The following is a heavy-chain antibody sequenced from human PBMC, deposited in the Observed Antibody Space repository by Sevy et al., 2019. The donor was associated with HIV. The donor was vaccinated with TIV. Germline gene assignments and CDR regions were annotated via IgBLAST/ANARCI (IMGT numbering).Heavy chain of an antibody. J-gene: IGHJ6*03. CDR3: ARVFPGGAVAGTWYYYYYMDV. D-gene: IGHD6-19*01. CDR2: ISAYNGNT. Sequence: ASVKVSCKASGYTFTSYGINWVRQAPGQGLEWMGWISAYNGNTNYAQKLQGRVTMTTDTSTSTAYMELRSLRSDDTAVYYCARVFPGGAVAGTWYYYYYMDVWGKGTTVTVSS. CDR1: GYTFTSYG. V-gene: IGHV1-18*01.